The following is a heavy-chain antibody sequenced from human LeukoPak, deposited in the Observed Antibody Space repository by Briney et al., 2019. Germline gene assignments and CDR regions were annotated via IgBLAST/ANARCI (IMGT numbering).Heavy chain of an antibody. CDR3: AREARGSGSYYNVD. CDR2: ISSSSSYI. Sequence: PGGSLRLSCAASGFTFSSYSMNWVRQAPGKGLEWVSSISSSSSYIYYADSVKGRFTTSRDNAKNSLYLQMNNLRAEDTAVYYCAREARGSGSYYNVDWGQGTLVTVSS. D-gene: IGHD3-10*01. V-gene: IGHV3-21*01. J-gene: IGHJ4*02. CDR1: GFTFSSYS.